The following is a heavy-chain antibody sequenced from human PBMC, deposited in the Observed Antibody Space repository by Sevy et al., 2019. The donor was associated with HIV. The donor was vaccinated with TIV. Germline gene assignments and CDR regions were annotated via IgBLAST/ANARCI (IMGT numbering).Heavy chain of an antibody. D-gene: IGHD3-16*01. CDR2: ISPSSSTI. J-gene: IGHJ6*02. CDR3: ARGGHLYYGMDV. CDR1: GFTYRTYN. V-gene: IGHV3-48*01. Sequence: GGSLRLSCAASGFTYRTYNMNWVRQAPGKGLEWLSYISPSSSTIHYADSVKGRFTISRDNPKSSLYLQMNSLGAGDTAVYYCARGGHLYYGMDVWGQGTTVTVSS.